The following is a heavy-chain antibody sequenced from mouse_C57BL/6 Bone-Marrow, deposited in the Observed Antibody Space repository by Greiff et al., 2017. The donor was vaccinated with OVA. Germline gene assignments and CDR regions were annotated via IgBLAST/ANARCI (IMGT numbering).Heavy chain of an antibody. CDR1: GYTFTSYG. V-gene: IGHV1-81*01. CDR2: IYPRSGNT. D-gene: IGHD2-3*01. CDR3: ARWGLLRGGYFVY. Sequence: QVQLQQSGAELARPGASVKLSCKASGYTFTSYGISWVKQRTGQGLEWIGEIYPRSGNTYYNEKFTGKATLPADKSSRTAYMERRSLTYEESAVYFCARWGLLRGGYFVYWGPGATLTDSS. J-gene: IGHJ2*01.